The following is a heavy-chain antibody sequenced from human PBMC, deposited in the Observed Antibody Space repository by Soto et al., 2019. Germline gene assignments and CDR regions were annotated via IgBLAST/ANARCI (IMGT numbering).Heavy chain of an antibody. J-gene: IGHJ4*02. CDR2: IYYSGST. V-gene: IGHV4-39*01. CDR3: ARHVAGYRSGLDY. Sequence: PAETLSLTCTVSGGSISSSTYYWGWIRQPTGKGLEWIGSIYYSGSTYYNPSLKSRVTIAVDTSKNQFSLKLSSVTAADTAVSYSARHVAGYRSGLDYWGQGTLVTVSS. D-gene: IGHD6-19*01. CDR1: GGSISSSTYY.